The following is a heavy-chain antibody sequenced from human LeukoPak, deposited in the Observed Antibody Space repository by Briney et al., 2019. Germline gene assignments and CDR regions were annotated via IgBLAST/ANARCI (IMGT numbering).Heavy chain of an antibody. CDR3: TRDRGFCTGATCHPNDY. CDR2: ITSNSFI. CDR1: GFTFSSYG. J-gene: IGHJ4*02. D-gene: IGHD2-8*02. V-gene: IGHV3-21*01. Sequence: GGSLRLSCAAYGFTFSSYGMNWVRQAPGKGLEWVSSITSNSFIYFADSVKGRFTISRDNAKNSLYLQMNSLRAEDTAAYYCTRDRGFCTGATCHPNDYWGQGTLVTVSS.